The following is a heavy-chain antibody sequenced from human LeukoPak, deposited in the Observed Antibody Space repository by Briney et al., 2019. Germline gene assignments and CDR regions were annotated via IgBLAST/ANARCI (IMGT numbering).Heavy chain of an antibody. CDR1: GFTFSNAW. D-gene: IGHD3-9*01. V-gene: IGHV3-15*01. J-gene: IGHJ4*02. Sequence: PGGSLRLSCAASGFTFSNAWMSWVRQAPGKGLEWVGRIKSKTDGGTTDYAAPVKGRFTTSRDDSKNTLYLQMNSLKTEDTAVYYCTTLDYDILTGYYLGYWGQGTLVTVSS. CDR3: TTLDYDILTGYYLGY. CDR2: IKSKTDGGTT.